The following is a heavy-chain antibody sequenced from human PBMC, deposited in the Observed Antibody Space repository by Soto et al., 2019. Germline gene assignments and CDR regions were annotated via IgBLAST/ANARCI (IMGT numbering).Heavy chain of an antibody. CDR3: ARHYSSGSRNWFGP. CDR1: GGSINSSSYF. J-gene: IGHJ5*02. CDR2: IYYSGST. D-gene: IGHD6-19*01. V-gene: IGHV4-39*01. Sequence: SETLSLTCSVSGGSINSSSYFWGWVRQPPGKGLEWIGSIYYSGSTSYNPSLRSRATISVDTSKNQFSLKLSSVTAADTAVFYCARHYSSGSRNWFGPWGQGTLVTVSS.